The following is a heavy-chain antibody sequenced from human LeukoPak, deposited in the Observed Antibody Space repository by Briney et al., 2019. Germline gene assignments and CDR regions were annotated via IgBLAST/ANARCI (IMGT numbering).Heavy chain of an antibody. CDR2: IKQDGSER. J-gene: IGHJ4*02. Sequence: GGSLRLSCAASGFTFSSYWMSWVRRAPGKGLEWVADIKQDGSERYYVDSVKGRFTISRDNAKNSLYLQIDSLRAEDTAVYYCARWAGVTDYWGQGTLVTVSS. CDR3: ARWAGVTDY. CDR1: GFTFSSYW. V-gene: IGHV3-7*01. D-gene: IGHD5-18*01.